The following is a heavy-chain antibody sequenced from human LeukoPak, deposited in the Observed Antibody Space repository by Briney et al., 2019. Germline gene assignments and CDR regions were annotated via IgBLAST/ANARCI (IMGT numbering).Heavy chain of an antibody. Sequence: GGSLRLSCAASGFTFSSYAMHWVRQAPGKGLEWVAVISYDGSNKYYADSVKGRFTISRDNSKNTLYLQMNSLRAEDTAVYYCAKAYGGNSWDYWGQGTLVTVSS. J-gene: IGHJ4*02. CDR2: ISYDGSNK. V-gene: IGHV3-30-3*01. CDR3: AKAYGGNSWDY. CDR1: GFTFSSYA. D-gene: IGHD4-23*01.